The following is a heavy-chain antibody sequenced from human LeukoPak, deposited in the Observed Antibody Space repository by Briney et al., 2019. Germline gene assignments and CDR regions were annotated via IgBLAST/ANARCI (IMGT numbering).Heavy chain of an antibody. D-gene: IGHD3-22*01. V-gene: IGHV3-23*01. CDR2: ISGSGGST. J-gene: IGHJ4*02. CDR1: GFTFSSYA. CDR3: AKARGTVVPPFDY. Sequence: GGSLRLSCAASGFTFSSYAMSWSRQAPGEGLEWVSSISGSGGSTYYADSVKGRFTVSRDNSKNTLYLQMNSLRAEDTAVYYCAKARGTVVPPFDYWGQGTLATVSS.